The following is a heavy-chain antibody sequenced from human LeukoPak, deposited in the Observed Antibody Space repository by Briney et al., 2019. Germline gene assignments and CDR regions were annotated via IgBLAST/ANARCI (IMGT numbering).Heavy chain of an antibody. Sequence: GESLNISCQGSGYSFANYWIGWVRQMPGEGLEWMGIIQPGDSDVRYSPSFQGQVTILADKSISTAYLQWSSLRASDTAMYYCARLGQTVVTRGFDYWGQGTLVTVSS. CDR2: IQPGDSDV. D-gene: IGHD4-23*01. CDR1: GYSFANYW. J-gene: IGHJ4*02. V-gene: IGHV5-51*01. CDR3: ARLGQTVVTRGFDY.